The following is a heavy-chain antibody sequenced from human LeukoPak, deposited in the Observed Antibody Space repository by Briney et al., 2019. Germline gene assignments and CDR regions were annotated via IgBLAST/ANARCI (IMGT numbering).Heavy chain of an antibody. Sequence: SGGSLRLSCAASGFTFSSYGMHWVRQAPGKGLEWVAFIRYDGSNKYYADSVKGRFTISRDNSKNTLYLQMNSLRAEDTAVYYCAKGRLQKQGFDYWGQGALVTVSS. CDR1: GFTFSSYG. J-gene: IGHJ4*02. CDR2: IRYDGSNK. D-gene: IGHD4-11*01. CDR3: AKGRLQKQGFDY. V-gene: IGHV3-30*02.